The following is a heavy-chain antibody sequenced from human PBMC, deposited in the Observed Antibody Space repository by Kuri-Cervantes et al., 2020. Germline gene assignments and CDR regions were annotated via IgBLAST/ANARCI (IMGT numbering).Heavy chain of an antibody. D-gene: IGHD1-26*01. CDR1: GYTFIGYF. Sequence: SVKVSCKASGYTFIGYFMHWVRQAPGQGLEWMGGIIPIFGTANYAQKFQGRVTITADKSTSTAYMELRGLRSDDTAVYYCARLPNPVGATWWFDPWGQGTLVTVSS. J-gene: IGHJ5*02. CDR3: ARLPNPVGATWWFDP. V-gene: IGHV1-69*06. CDR2: IIPIFGTA.